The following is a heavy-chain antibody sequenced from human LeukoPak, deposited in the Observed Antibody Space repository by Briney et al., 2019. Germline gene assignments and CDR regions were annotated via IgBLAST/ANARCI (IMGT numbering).Heavy chain of an antibody. CDR3: ARVIYDSTGHPSFDY. CDR2: ISGYTGQT. Sequence: ASVKVSCKTSGYMFRRFGLTWVRQAPGQGFEWLGWISGYTGQTNYTLKLAGRVTVTIDTSTDTGYMELRSLRPDDTAMYYCARVIYDSTGHPSFDYWGRGTLVTVST. J-gene: IGHJ4*02. V-gene: IGHV1-18*01. D-gene: IGHD2-8*02. CDR1: GYMFRRFG.